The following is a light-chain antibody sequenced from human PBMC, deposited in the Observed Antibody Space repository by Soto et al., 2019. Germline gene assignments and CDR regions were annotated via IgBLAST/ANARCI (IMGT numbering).Light chain of an antibody. J-gene: IGLJ2*01. V-gene: IGLV2-14*03. CDR3: NSYTSSTTLV. CDR2: VVS. Sequence: QSVLTQPASVSGSPGQSITISCTGTSSDVGGYDYVSWYQQHPGKAPKLMIYVVSSRPSGVSNRFSGSKSGSTASLTISGLQAEDEADYYCNSYTSSTTLVFGGGTKLTVL. CDR1: SSDVGGYDY.